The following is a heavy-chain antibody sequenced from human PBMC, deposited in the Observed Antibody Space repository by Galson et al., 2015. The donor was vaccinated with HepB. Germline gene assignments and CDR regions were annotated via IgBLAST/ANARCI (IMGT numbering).Heavy chain of an antibody. J-gene: IGHJ4*02. CDR2: ISSSSSYI. Sequence: SLRLSCAASGFTFSSYSMNWVRQAPGKGLEWVSSISSSSSYIYYADSVKGRFTISRDNAKNSLYLQMNSLRAEDTAVYYCARDSAFGRFFDYWGQGTLVTVSS. V-gene: IGHV3-21*01. D-gene: IGHD3-10*01. CDR3: ARDSAFGRFFDY. CDR1: GFTFSSYS.